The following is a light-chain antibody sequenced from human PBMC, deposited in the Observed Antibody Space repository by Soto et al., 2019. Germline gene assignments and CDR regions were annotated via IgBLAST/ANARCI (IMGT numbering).Light chain of an antibody. CDR1: QSVSSY. CDR2: DAS. J-gene: IGKJ1*01. V-gene: IGKV3-11*01. Sequence: EIVMTQSPATLSVSPGERPTLSCRASQSVSSYLAWYQQKPGQAPRLLIYDASNRATGIPARFSGSGSGTDFTLTISSLEPEDFAVYYCQQRSNWPRTFGQGTKVDIK. CDR3: QQRSNWPRT.